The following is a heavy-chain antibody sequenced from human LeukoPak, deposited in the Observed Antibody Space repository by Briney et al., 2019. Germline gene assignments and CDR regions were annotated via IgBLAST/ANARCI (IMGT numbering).Heavy chain of an antibody. J-gene: IGHJ5*02. CDR2: ISSSSSYI. CDR1: GFTFSSYS. V-gene: IGHV3-21*01. CDR3: ARGPVTTGFDWFDP. Sequence: GGSLRLSCAASGFTFSSYSMNWVRQAPGKGLEWVSSISSSSSYIYYADSVKGRFTISRDIAKNSLYLQMNSLRAEDTAVYYCARGPVTTGFDWFDPWGQGTLVTVSS. D-gene: IGHD4-17*01.